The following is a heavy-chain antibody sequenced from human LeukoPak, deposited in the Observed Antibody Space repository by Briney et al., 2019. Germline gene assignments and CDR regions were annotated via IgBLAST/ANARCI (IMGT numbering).Heavy chain of an antibody. Sequence: SETLSLTCTVSGGSISSSSYYWGWIRQPPGKGLEWIGSIYYSGSTYYNPSFKRRVTISVDTSKNQFSLKLSSVTAADTAVYYCARLPKGWNYENWGQGTLVTVSS. CDR2: IYYSGST. D-gene: IGHD1-7*01. CDR3: ARLPKGWNYEN. J-gene: IGHJ4*02. V-gene: IGHV4-39*01. CDR1: GGSISSSSYY.